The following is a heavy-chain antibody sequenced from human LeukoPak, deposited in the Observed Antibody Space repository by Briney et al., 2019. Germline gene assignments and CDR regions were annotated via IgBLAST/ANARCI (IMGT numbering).Heavy chain of an antibody. J-gene: IGHJ4*02. Sequence: PSETLSLTCTVSGDSISSSNYYWGWIRQPPGKGLQYIGSIYYSGSTYYNPSLKSRVTISVDTSKNQFSLKLSSVTAADTAVYYCARHGGTIFGVAMVIGYWGQGTLVTVSS. CDR3: ARHGGTIFGVAMVIGY. D-gene: IGHD3-3*01. CDR2: IYYSGST. CDR1: GDSISSSNYY. V-gene: IGHV4-39*01.